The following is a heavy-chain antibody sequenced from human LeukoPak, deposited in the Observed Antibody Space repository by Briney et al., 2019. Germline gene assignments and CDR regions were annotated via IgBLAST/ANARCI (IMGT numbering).Heavy chain of an antibody. D-gene: IGHD6-19*01. J-gene: IGHJ4*02. CDR2: WRYDGSP. V-gene: IGHV4-59*08. Sequence: PSETLSLTCAVSGGSISGRYWSWIRQPPGKGLEWIANWRYDGSPNYTPSLESRATISLDPSKNQFSLRLTSVTAADTAVYYCVVTQKWLAFDYWGQGILVTVSS. CDR1: GGSISGRY. CDR3: VVTQKWLAFDY.